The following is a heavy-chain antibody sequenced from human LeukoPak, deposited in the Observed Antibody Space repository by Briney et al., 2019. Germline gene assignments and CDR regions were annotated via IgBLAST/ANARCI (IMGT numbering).Heavy chain of an antibody. Sequence: GGSLRLSCAASGFTVSSNYMSWVRQAPGKGLEWVSVTYSGGSTYYADSVKGRFTISRDNSKNTLYVQMNSLRAEDTAVYYCAKKRGYNYGDFDYWGQGTLVTVSS. CDR3: AKKRGYNYGDFDY. D-gene: IGHD5-18*01. CDR2: TYSGGST. V-gene: IGHV3-53*01. J-gene: IGHJ4*02. CDR1: GFTVSSNY.